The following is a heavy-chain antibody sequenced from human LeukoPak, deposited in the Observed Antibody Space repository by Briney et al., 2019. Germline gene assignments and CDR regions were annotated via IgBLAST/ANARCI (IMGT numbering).Heavy chain of an antibody. D-gene: IGHD3-3*01. CDR2: TNHSGST. CDR1: GGSFSGYY. CDR3: ARGPYRTIFGVVIKRGNWFDP. V-gene: IGHV4-34*01. J-gene: IGHJ5*02. Sequence: SETLSLTCAVYGGSFSGYYWSWIRQPPGKGLEWIGETNHSGSTNYNPSLKSRVTISVDTSKNQFSLKLSSVTAADTAVYYCARGPYRTIFGVVIKRGNWFDPWGQGTLVTVSS.